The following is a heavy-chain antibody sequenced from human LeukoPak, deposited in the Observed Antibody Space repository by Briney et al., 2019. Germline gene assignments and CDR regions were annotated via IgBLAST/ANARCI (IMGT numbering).Heavy chain of an antibody. J-gene: IGHJ4*02. D-gene: IGHD2-2*02. Sequence: GGSLRLSCAASGFTFDDYTMHWVRQAPGKGLEWVSLISWDGGSTYYADSVKGRFTISRDNSKNSLYLQMNSLRTEDTALYYCAKDHCSSTSCYNRALGFDYWGQGTLVTVSS. CDR3: AKDHCSSTSCYNRALGFDY. CDR1: GFTFDDYT. CDR2: ISWDGGST. V-gene: IGHV3-43*01.